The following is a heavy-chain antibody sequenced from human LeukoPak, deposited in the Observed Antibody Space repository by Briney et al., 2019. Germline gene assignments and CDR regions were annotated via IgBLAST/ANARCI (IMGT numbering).Heavy chain of an antibody. D-gene: IGHD1-26*01. V-gene: IGHV3-23*01. CDR3: AKDTYSGSYGVDYYFDY. Sequence: GGPLRLSCAASGFTFSSYAMSWVRQAPGKGLEWVSAISGSGGSTYYADSVKGRFTISRDNSKNTLYLQMNSLRAEDTAVYYCAKDTYSGSYGVDYYFDYWGQGTLVTVSS. CDR1: GFTFSSYA. CDR2: ISGSGGST. J-gene: IGHJ4*02.